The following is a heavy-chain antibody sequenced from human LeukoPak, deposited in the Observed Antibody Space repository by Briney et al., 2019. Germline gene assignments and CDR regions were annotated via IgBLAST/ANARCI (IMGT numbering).Heavy chain of an antibody. D-gene: IGHD6-19*01. CDR2: ISSSSSSI. J-gene: IGHJ4*02. Sequence: GGSLRLSCAASGFTFSNYNMNWVRQAPGKGLEWVSSISSSSSSINYADSLKGRFTISRDNAKNSVYLQMNSLRAEDTAVYYCAKFPAGRGIAVAGTGYWGQGTLVTVSS. V-gene: IGHV3-21*01. CDR3: AKFPAGRGIAVAGTGY. CDR1: GFTFSNYN.